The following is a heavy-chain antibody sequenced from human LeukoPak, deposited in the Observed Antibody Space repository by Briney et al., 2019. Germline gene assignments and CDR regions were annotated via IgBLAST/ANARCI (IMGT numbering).Heavy chain of an antibody. J-gene: IGHJ3*02. CDR3: ASRVGGWSAVDAFDI. Sequence: SETLSLTCTVSGGSISSSSYYWGWIRRPPGKGLEWIGSIYYSGSTYYNPSLKSRVTISVDTSKNQFSLKLSSVTAADTAVYYCASRVGGWSAVDAFDIWGQGTMVTVSS. CDR1: GGSISSSSYY. CDR2: IYYSGST. V-gene: IGHV4-39*07. D-gene: IGHD6-19*01.